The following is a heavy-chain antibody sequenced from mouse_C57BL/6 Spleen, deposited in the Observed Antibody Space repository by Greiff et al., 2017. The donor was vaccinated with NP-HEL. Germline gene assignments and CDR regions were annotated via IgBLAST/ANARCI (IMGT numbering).Heavy chain of an antibody. D-gene: IGHD2-4*01. CDR1: GFSLTSYG. CDR2: IWSGGST. J-gene: IGHJ4*01. Sequence: VHLVESGPGLVQPSQSLSITCTVSGFSLTSYGVHWVRQSPGKGLEWLGVIWSGGSTDYNAAFISRLSISKDNSKSQVFFKMNSLQADDTAIYYCARRDDYDADYAMDYWGQGTSVTVSS. CDR3: ARRDDYDADYAMDY. V-gene: IGHV2-2*01.